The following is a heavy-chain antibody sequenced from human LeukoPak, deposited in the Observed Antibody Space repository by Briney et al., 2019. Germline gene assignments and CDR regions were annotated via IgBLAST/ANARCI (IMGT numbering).Heavy chain of an antibody. J-gene: IGHJ4*02. CDR3: ARVGTYYRSLDS. V-gene: IGHV4-59*01. CDR2: IYHSGGT. D-gene: IGHD3-10*01. Sequence: SETLSLTCTVTGGSINDASWNWIRKPPGQGLEWIGYIYHSGGTNYNPSLKSRVAISLDTSKNQFSLKLSSVTAADTAVYYCARVGTYYRSLDSWGQGTLVTVSS. CDR1: GGSINDAS.